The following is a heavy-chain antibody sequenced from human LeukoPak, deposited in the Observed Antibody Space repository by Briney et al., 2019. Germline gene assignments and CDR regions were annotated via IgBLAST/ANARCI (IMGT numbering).Heavy chain of an antibody. D-gene: IGHD6-19*01. V-gene: IGHV1-2*02. J-gene: IGHJ4*02. Sequence: GPVKVSCKASGYTITDYYIHWVRQATGQGLEWMGWINPNSGGTNYAQKFQGRVTMTRDTSISTAYMELSRLRSDDTAVYYCARQDSSGWWALDYWGQGTLVTVSS. CDR1: GYTITDYY. CDR2: INPNSGGT. CDR3: ARQDSSGWWALDY.